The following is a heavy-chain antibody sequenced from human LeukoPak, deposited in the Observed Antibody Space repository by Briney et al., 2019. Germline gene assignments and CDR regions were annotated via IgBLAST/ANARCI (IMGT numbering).Heavy chain of an antibody. CDR1: GGSISNXY. V-gene: IGHV4-59*08. Sequence: SETLSLTCTVSGGSISNXYWSWIRQPPGXXXXXXGFIYYSGSTKYNPSLESRVTISVDTSKNQFSLNLNSVTAADTAVYYCARHLKGVMTCFDYWGQGALVTVSS. CDR3: ARHLKGVMTCFDY. D-gene: IGHD2-21*02. CDR2: IYYSGST. J-gene: IGHJ4*02.